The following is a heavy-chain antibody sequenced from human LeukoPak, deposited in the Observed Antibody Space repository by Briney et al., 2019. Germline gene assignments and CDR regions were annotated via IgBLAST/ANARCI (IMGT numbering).Heavy chain of an antibody. CDR2: ISTSDGTT. J-gene: IGHJ4*02. V-gene: IGHV3-23*01. Sequence: GGSLRLSCAASGFTFSSYAMHWVRQAPGKGLEWVSSISTSDGTTYFADSVKGRFTISRDNSKNTLYLQMNSLRAEDTAVYFCAKARYSSLYYFDYWGQGTLVPVSS. CDR3: AKARYSSLYYFDY. CDR1: GFTFSSYA. D-gene: IGHD6-13*01.